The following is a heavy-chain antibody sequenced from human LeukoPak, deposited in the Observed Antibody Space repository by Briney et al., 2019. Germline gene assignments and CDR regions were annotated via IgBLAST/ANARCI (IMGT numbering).Heavy chain of an antibody. CDR3: AREGPGGSCHDY. CDR1: GFTFSSYA. V-gene: IGHV3-30-3*01. D-gene: IGHD2-15*01. Sequence: GGSLRLSCAASGFTFSSYAMHWVRQAPGKGLEWVAVISYDGSNKYYADSVKGRLTISRDNSKNTLYLQMNSLRAEDTAVYYCAREGPGGSCHDYWGQGTLVTVSS. CDR2: ISYDGSNK. J-gene: IGHJ4*02.